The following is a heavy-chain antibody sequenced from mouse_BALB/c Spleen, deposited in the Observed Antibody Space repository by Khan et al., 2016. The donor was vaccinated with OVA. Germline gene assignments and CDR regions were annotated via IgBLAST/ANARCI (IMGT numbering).Heavy chain of an antibody. D-gene: IGHD2-3*01. CDR2: IWSDGST. V-gene: IGHV2-6*02. J-gene: IGHJ4*01. Sequence: QVQLQQSGPGLVAPSQSLSITCTVSGFSLTSYGVHWVRQPPGKGLEWLVVIWSDGSTNYNSVLKSRLSISKDNSKSQVFLKMNSLQTDDTAIYYCARRVDGYSSLYAMDYWGQGTSVTVSS. CDR3: ARRVDGYSSLYAMDY. CDR1: GFSLTSYG.